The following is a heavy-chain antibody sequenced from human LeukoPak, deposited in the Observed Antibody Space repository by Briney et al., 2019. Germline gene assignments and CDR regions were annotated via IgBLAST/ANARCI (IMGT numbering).Heavy chain of an antibody. Sequence: SETLSLTCTVSGDSVNTYYWNWIRQFPGKGLEWIGYISHSGSTNYNPSLKSRVTISVDTSKNQFSLKLNSVTAADTAVYYCARHGVATWFDPWGQGTLVTVSS. D-gene: IGHD2-15*01. CDR1: GDSVNTYY. J-gene: IGHJ5*02. V-gene: IGHV4-59*08. CDR2: ISHSGST. CDR3: ARHGVATWFDP.